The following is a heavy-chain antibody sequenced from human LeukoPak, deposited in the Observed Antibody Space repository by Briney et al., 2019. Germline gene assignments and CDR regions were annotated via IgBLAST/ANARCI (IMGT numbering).Heavy chain of an antibody. CDR3: ARDNSGSYGYWYFDL. CDR2: ISSSSSYI. J-gene: IGHJ2*01. V-gene: IGHV3-21*01. Sequence: GGSLRLSCAASGFTFSSYSMNWVRQAPGKGLEWVSSISSSSSYIYYADSVKGRFTISRDNAKNSLYLQMNSLRAEDTAVYYCARDNSGSYGYWYFDLWAVAPWSLSPQ. CDR1: GFTFSSYS. D-gene: IGHD1-26*01.